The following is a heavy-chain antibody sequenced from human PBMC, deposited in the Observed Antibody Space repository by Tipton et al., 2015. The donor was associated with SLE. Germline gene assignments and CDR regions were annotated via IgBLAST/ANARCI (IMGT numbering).Heavy chain of an antibody. Sequence: QLVQSGAEVKKPGESLRISCKASGYSFTNYWIGWVRQMPGKGLEWMGIFYPGDSDTRYSPSFQGQVTISADKSITTAYLRWSSLKASDTAMYYCARAPWGDLWTGYSAEAFDIWGQGTMVIVSS. CDR3: ARAPWGDLWTGYSAEAFDI. D-gene: IGHD3/OR15-3a*01. CDR1: GYSFTNYW. CDR2: FYPGDSDT. V-gene: IGHV5-51*03. J-gene: IGHJ3*02.